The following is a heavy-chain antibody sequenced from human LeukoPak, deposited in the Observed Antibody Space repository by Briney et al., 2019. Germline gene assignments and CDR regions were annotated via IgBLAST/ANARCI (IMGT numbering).Heavy chain of an antibody. J-gene: IGHJ4*02. D-gene: IGHD2-2*01. V-gene: IGHV4-34*01. Sequence: SETLSLTCAVYGGSFSGYYWSWIRQPPGKGLEWIGEINHSGSTNYNPSLKSRVTISVDTSKNQFSLKLSSVTAADTAVYYCARRKDIVVVPAAGFDYWGQGTLVTVSS. CDR3: ARRKDIVVVPAAGFDY. CDR2: INHSGST. CDR1: GGSFSGYY.